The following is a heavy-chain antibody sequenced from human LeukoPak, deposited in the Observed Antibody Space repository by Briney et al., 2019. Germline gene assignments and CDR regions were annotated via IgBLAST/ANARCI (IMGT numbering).Heavy chain of an antibody. Sequence: KPSETLSLTCTVSGGSISSYYWGWLRQPPGKGLEWIGYIYYSGSTNYNPSLKSRVTISVDTSKNQFSLKLSSVTAADTAVYYCARAPIAVAGMDYWGQGTLVTVSS. CDR3: ARAPIAVAGMDY. D-gene: IGHD6-19*01. V-gene: IGHV4-59*01. CDR1: GGSISSYY. CDR2: IYYSGST. J-gene: IGHJ4*02.